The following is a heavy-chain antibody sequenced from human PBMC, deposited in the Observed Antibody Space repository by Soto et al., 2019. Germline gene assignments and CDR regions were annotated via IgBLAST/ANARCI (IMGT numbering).Heavy chain of an antibody. J-gene: IGHJ4*02. Sequence: QVQLVESGGGVVQPGRSLRLSCAASGFTFSSYAMHWVRQAPGKGLEWVALISYDGNNKYYADSVKGRLTNSRDNSKNQVHPQMNSLRAEDTAVYYCAKVIYGGSDYGIDYWGQGTLVTVSS. V-gene: IGHV3-30*18. D-gene: IGHD1-26*01. CDR1: GFTFSSYA. CDR3: AKVIYGGSDYGIDY. CDR2: ISYDGNNK.